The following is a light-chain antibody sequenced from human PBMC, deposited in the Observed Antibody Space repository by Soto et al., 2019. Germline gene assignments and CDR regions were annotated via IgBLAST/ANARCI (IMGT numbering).Light chain of an antibody. J-gene: IGKJ2*01. CDR2: GAS. V-gene: IGKV3-20*01. CDR3: QQYGRSPPFT. CDR1: QSVSSTY. Sequence: EIVLTQSPGTLSLSPGERATLSCRASQSVSSTYIAWYQQNPGQAPRLLIYGASSRATGIPDRFSGSGSGPAFTLTISRLEPEDFAVYFCQQYGRSPPFTFGQGTKVEIE.